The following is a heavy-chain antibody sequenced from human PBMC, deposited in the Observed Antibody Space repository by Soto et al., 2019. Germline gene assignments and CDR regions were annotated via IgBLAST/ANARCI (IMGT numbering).Heavy chain of an antibody. CDR2: INNNSGRK. V-gene: IGHV3-23*01. CDR1: GFSFSSYT. Sequence: GGSLRLSCAASGFSFSSYTMNWVRQAPGKGLEWVSSINNNSGRKYYADSVKGRFTISRDNSKNTLFLQMNTLKAEDTAVYFCAKDGDYEYFDYWGQGTQVTVSS. J-gene: IGHJ4*02. CDR3: AKDGDYEYFDY. D-gene: IGHD3-22*01.